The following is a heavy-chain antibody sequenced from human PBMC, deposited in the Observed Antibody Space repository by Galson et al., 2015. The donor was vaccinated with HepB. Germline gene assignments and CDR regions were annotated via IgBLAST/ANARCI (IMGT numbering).Heavy chain of an antibody. V-gene: IGHV3-23*01. CDR2: LTGSGGGT. CDR1: GFSFSSYA. D-gene: IGHD3-9*01. J-gene: IGHJ4*03. CDR3: AKLNVLRYFHGLEGYFDY. Sequence: SLRLSCAAAGFSFSSYAMTWVRQAPGKGLEWVSSLTGSGGGTYYVDSVRGRFIISRDNSKNTVYLQMNSLRAEDTAVYYCAKLNVLRYFHGLEGYFDYWGRGTLVTVSS.